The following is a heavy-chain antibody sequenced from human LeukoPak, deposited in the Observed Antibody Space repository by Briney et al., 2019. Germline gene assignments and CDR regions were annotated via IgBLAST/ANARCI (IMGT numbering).Heavy chain of an antibody. CDR3: ARGVIGFGEFLDY. CDR1: GFTFSDYY. Sequence: GGSLRLSCAASGFTFSDYYMSWIRQAPGKGLEWVSYISSSSSYTNYADSVKGRFTISRDNAKNSLYLQMNSLRAEDTAAYYCARGVIGFGEFLDYWGQGTLVTVSS. CDR2: ISSSSSYT. V-gene: IGHV3-11*06. D-gene: IGHD3-10*01. J-gene: IGHJ4*02.